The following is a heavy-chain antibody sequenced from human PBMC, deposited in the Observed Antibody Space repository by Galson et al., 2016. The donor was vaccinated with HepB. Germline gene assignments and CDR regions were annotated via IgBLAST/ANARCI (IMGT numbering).Heavy chain of an antibody. CDR1: GFTFSTYS. CDR3: ARDQTPGIAAAGAFDI. CDR2: ISSTSTYI. J-gene: IGHJ3*02. Sequence: SLRLSCAASGFTFSTYSMNWVRQAPGKGLEWVSSISSTSTYIYYTDSVKGRFTISRDSANNSLYLQMNSLRAEDTAVYYCARDQTPGIAAAGAFDIWGQGTMVTVSS. V-gene: IGHV3-21*01. D-gene: IGHD6-13*01.